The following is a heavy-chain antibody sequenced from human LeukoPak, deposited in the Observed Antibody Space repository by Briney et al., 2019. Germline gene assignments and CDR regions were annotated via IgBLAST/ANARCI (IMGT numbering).Heavy chain of an antibody. Sequence: GGSLRLSCRASGFTFNNYNMEWVRQAPGKGLEWVSYISSSGSTIYYADSVKGRFTISRDNAKNTLYLQMNSLRAEDTAVYYCAKDKYSSSWYSDYWGQGTLVTVSS. CDR3: AKDKYSSSWYSDY. CDR1: GFTFNNYN. D-gene: IGHD6-13*01. J-gene: IGHJ4*02. CDR2: ISSSGSTI. V-gene: IGHV3-48*04.